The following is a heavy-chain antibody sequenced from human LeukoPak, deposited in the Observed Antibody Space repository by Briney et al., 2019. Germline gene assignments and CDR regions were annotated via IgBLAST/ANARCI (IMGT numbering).Heavy chain of an antibody. CDR1: GFTFSDYY. CDR3: PRDLGYCSSTTCYARGAFVI. V-gene: IGHV3-11*01. D-gene: IGHD2-2*01. Sequence: GGSLRLSCAASGFTFSDYYMSWIRQAPGKGLEWVSYISSSGSTIYYADSVKGRFTISRDNAKTTLYLQMNILTAGATPVYSLPRDLGYCSSTTCYARGAFVIWGQGAMVTVSS. J-gene: IGHJ3*02. CDR2: ISSSGSTI.